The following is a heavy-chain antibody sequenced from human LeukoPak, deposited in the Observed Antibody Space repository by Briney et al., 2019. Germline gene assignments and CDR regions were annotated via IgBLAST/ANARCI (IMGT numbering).Heavy chain of an antibody. CDR3: ARAGGAVAGNHFDY. Sequence: PGGSLRLSCAASGFTFSSYEMHWVRQAPGKGLEWVANIKQDGSEKYYVDSVRGRFTISRDNAKNTLYLQMNSLRAEDTAVYYCARAGGAVAGNHFDYWGQGTLVTVSS. D-gene: IGHD6-19*01. V-gene: IGHV3-7*04. CDR1: GFTFSSYE. CDR2: IKQDGSEK. J-gene: IGHJ4*02.